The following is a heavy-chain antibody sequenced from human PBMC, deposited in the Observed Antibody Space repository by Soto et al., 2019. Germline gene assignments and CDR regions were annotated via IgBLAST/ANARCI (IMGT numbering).Heavy chain of an antibody. Sequence: GGSLRLSCAASGFTFSSYWMSWVRQAPGKGLEWVANIKQDGSEEYYVDSVEGRFTISRDNAKNSLYLQMNSLRAEDTAVYYCARDHYDFWSGFPYFDYWGQGTLVTVSS. CDR3: ARDHYDFWSGFPYFDY. D-gene: IGHD3-3*01. V-gene: IGHV3-7*01. CDR2: IKQDGSEE. J-gene: IGHJ4*02. CDR1: GFTFSSYW.